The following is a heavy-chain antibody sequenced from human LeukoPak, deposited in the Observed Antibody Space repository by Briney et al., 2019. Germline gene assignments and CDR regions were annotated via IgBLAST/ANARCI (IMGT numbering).Heavy chain of an antibody. CDR3: ARVDITIFTFDP. CDR2: IYHSGST. V-gene: IGHV4-30-2*01. J-gene: IGHJ5*02. D-gene: IGHD3-3*01. CDR1: GGSISSGGYS. Sequence: SETLSLTCTVSGGSISSGGYSWSWIRQPPGKGLEWIGYIYHSGSTYYNPSLKSRVTISVDRSKNQFSLKLSSVTAADTAVYYCARVDITIFTFDPWGQGTLVTVSS.